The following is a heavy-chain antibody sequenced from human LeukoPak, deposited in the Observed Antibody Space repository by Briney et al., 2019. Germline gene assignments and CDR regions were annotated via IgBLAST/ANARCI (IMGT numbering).Heavy chain of an antibody. Sequence: ASVKVSCKASGYTFTSYGISWVRQAPGQGLEWMGWISAYNGNTNYAQKLQGRVTMTTDTSTSTAYMELRSLRSDDTAVYYCARDPTPDYYDSSGYRHFDYWGQETLVTVSS. CDR1: GYTFTSYG. CDR3: ARDPTPDYYDSSGYRHFDY. D-gene: IGHD3-22*01. V-gene: IGHV1-18*01. CDR2: ISAYNGNT. J-gene: IGHJ4*02.